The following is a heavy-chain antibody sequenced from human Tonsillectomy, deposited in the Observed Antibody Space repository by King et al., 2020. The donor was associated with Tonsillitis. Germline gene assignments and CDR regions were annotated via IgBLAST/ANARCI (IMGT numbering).Heavy chain of an antibody. CDR3: ARDLPIPPGSSSLFDY. V-gene: IGHV4-59*01. Sequence: HVQLQESGPGLVKPSETLSLTCTVSAGSISSYYWSWIRQPPGKGLEWIGYISYIVGTNYSPSLKSRVTISIYTSTNQFSLRLTSVTAPDTAVYFCARDLPIPPGSSSLFDYWGQGILVTVSS. CDR1: AGSISSYY. D-gene: IGHD6-13*01. J-gene: IGHJ4*02. CDR2: ISYIVGT.